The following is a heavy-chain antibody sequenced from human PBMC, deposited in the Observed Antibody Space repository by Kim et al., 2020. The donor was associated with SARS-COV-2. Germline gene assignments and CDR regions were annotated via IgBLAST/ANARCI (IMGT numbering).Heavy chain of an antibody. D-gene: IGHD2-15*01. J-gene: IGHJ4*01. CDR2: IYYSGST. V-gene: IGHV4-59*01. Sequence: SETLSLTCTVSGGSISSYYWSRIRQPPGKGLEWIGYIYYSGSTNYNPSLKSRVTISVDTSKNQFSLRLSSVTAADTAVYYCARVESSCSGGSCYSYFDYWGQGTLVTVSS. CDR3: ARVESSCSGGSCYSYFDY. CDR1: GGSISSYY.